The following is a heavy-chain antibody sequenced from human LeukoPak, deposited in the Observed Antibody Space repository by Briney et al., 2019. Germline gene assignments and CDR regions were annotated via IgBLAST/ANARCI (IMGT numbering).Heavy chain of an antibody. CDR2: ISSSSSTI. J-gene: IGHJ3*02. D-gene: IGHD3-22*01. CDR1: GFTFSSYS. CDR3: ARDSPRGGYYLVGTDDAFDI. Sequence: GGSLRLSCAASGFTFSSYSMNWVRQAPGKGLEWVSYISSSSSTIYYADSVKGRFTISRDNAKNSLYLQMNSLRDEDTAVYYCARDSPRGGYYLVGTDDAFDIWGQGTMVTVSS. V-gene: IGHV3-48*02.